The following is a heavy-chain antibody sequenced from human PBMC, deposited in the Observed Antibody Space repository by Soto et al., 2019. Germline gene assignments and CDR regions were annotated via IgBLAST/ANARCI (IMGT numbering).Heavy chain of an antibody. Sequence: SVKVSCKASGGTFSSYAISWVRQAPGQGLDWMGGIIPIFGTANYAQKFQGRVTITADESTSTAYMELSSLRSEDTAVYYCARGPPEYCGGDCYLYYFDYWGQGTRVTVSS. CDR3: ARGPPEYCGGDCYLYYFDY. V-gene: IGHV1-69*13. CDR1: GGTFSSYA. D-gene: IGHD2-21*02. CDR2: IIPIFGTA. J-gene: IGHJ4*02.